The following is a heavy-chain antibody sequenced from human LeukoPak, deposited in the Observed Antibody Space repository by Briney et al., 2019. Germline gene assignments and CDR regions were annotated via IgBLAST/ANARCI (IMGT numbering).Heavy chain of an antibody. Sequence: GGSLRLSCAASGFTFSSYWMNWARQAPGKGLEWVASINHNGNVNYYVDSVKGRFTISRDNAKNSLYLQMSNLRTEDTAVYFCARGGGLDVWGQGATVTVSS. V-gene: IGHV3-7*03. D-gene: IGHD3-16*01. CDR1: GFTFSSYW. CDR3: ARGGGLDV. J-gene: IGHJ6*02. CDR2: INHNGNVN.